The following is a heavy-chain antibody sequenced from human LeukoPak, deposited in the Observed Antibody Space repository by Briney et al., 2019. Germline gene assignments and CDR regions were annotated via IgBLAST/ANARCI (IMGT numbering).Heavy chain of an antibody. CDR2: IKQDGSDK. CDR1: GFTFSTFW. Sequence: GGSLRLSCAASGFTFSTFWMSWVRQAPGKWLEWVANIKQDGSDKYFVDSVKGRFTISRDNAKNSLYLQMNSLRAEDTAVYYCAREGYSYYFDYWGRGTLVTVSS. D-gene: IGHD5-18*01. J-gene: IGHJ4*02. CDR3: AREGYSYYFDY. V-gene: IGHV3-7*01.